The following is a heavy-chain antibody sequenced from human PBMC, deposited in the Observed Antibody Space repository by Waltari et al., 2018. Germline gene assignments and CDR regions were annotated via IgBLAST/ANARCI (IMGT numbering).Heavy chain of an antibody. CDR1: GGSISSGSYY. CDR2: IYHSGST. Sequence: QVQLQESGPGLVKPSQTLSLTCTVSGGSISSGSYYWSWIRQPAGKGLEWIGSIYHSGSTYYNPSLKSRVTISVDTSKNQFSLKLSSVTAADTAVYYCARCDSSSWYPNWFDPWGQEPWSPSPQ. D-gene: IGHD6-13*01. CDR3: ARCDSSSWYPNWFDP. J-gene: IGHJ5*02. V-gene: IGHV4-61*02.